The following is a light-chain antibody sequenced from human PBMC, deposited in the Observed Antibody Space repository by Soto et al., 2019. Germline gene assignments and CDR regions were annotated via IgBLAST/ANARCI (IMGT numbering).Light chain of an antibody. CDR1: QSVSSD. J-gene: IGKJ1*01. V-gene: IGKV3-15*01. Sequence: EIVMTQSPATLSMSPGERATLSCRASQSVSSDLAWYQQRPGQAPRLLIHGASTRATGIPARFSGSGSGTEFTLTIRSLQSEDFAVYYCQQYNEWPPGTFGQGTKVEIK. CDR2: GAS. CDR3: QQYNEWPPGT.